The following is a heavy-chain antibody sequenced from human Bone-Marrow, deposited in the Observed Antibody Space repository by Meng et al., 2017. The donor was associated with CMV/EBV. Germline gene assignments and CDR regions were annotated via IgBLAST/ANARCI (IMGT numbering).Heavy chain of an antibody. CDR2: IYGSGRSS. D-gene: IGHD6-6*01. V-gene: IGHV3-23*05. J-gene: IGHJ4*02. CDR3: AKRGAARVMSRKDYFDY. Sequence: GGSLRLSCAASGFTFDGYAMSWVRQAPGKGLEWVSVIYGSGRSSSSADSVKGRFSISRDNSKNTLYLQMSSLRAEDTAVYYCAKRGAARVMSRKDYFDYWGQGTLVTVSS. CDR1: GFTFDGYA.